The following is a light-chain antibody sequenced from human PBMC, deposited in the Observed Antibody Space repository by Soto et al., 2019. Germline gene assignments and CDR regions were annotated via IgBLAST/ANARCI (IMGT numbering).Light chain of an antibody. J-gene: IGKJ2*01. Sequence: DIQMTQSPSSLSASVGDRVTITCRASQSISSYLNWYQQKPGKTPNLLVYAASNLRSGVPSRFSGSGSGTDFTLTISSLQPEDFGTYYCQQIHSTSSYTFGQGSRV. CDR3: QQIHSTSSYT. CDR2: AAS. CDR1: QSISSY. V-gene: IGKV1-39*01.